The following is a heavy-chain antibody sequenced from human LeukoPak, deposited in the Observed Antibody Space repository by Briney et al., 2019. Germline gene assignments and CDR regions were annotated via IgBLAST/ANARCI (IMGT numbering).Heavy chain of an antibody. V-gene: IGHV1-46*01. Sequence: ASVKVSCKASGYTFTSYYMHWVRQAPGQGLEWMGIINPSGGSTSDAQKFQGRVTMTRDTSTSTIYMELSSLRSEDTAVYYCARDKTDSSTYSWFDPWGQGTLVTVSS. D-gene: IGHD6-13*01. CDR3: ARDKTDSSTYSWFDP. CDR2: INPSGGST. CDR1: GYTFTSYY. J-gene: IGHJ5*02.